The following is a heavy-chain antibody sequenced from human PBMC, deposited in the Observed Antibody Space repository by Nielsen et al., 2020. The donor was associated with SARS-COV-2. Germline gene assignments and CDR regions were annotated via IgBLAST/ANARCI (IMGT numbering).Heavy chain of an antibody. D-gene: IGHD3-3*01. Sequence: GGSLRLSCAASGFTVSSNYMSWVRQAPGKGLEWVSVIYSGGSTYYADSVKGRFTISRDNSKNTLYLQMNSLRAEDTAVYYCARAPITIFYYMDVWGKGTTVTVSS. CDR3: ARAPITIFYYMDV. CDR1: GFTVSSNY. J-gene: IGHJ6*03. CDR2: IYSGGST. V-gene: IGHV3-66*01.